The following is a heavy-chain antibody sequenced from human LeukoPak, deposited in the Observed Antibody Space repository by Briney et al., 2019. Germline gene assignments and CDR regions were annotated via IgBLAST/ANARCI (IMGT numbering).Heavy chain of an antibody. Sequence: PSETLSLTCAVYDGSFSGYYWSWIRQPPGKGLEWIGEINHSGSTNYNPSLKSRVTISVDTSKNQFSLKLSSVTAADTAVYYCARVNKWGYQLLYYFDYWGQGTLVTASS. D-gene: IGHD2-2*01. J-gene: IGHJ4*02. CDR3: ARVNKWGYQLLYYFDY. CDR2: INHSGST. CDR1: DGSFSGYY. V-gene: IGHV4-34*01.